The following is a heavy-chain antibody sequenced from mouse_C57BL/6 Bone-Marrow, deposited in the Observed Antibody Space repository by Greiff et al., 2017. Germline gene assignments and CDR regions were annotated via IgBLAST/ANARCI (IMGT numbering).Heavy chain of an antibody. CDR3: AKVTIVRFDY. V-gene: IGHV5-4*03. CDR2: ISDGGSYT. CDR1: GFTFSSYA. J-gene: IGHJ2*01. D-gene: IGHD2-12*01. Sequence: EVKLMESGGGLVKPGGSLKLSCAASGFTFSSYAMSWVRQTPEKRLEWVATISDGGSYTYYPDNVKGRFTISRDNAKNNLYLQMSHLKSEVTAMYYCAKVTIVRFDYWGQGTTLTVSS.